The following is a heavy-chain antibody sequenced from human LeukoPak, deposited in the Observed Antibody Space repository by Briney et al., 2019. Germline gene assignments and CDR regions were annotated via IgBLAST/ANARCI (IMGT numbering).Heavy chain of an antibody. Sequence: PSETLSLTCAVYGGSFSGYYWSWIRQPPGKGLEWIGEINHSGSTNYNPSLKSRVTISVDTSKNQFSLKLSSVTAADTAVCYCAKDTRVYYGSGSLYYWGQGTLVTVSS. CDR1: GGSFSGYY. J-gene: IGHJ4*02. CDR2: INHSGST. CDR3: AKDTRVYYGSGSLYY. D-gene: IGHD3-10*01. V-gene: IGHV4-34*01.